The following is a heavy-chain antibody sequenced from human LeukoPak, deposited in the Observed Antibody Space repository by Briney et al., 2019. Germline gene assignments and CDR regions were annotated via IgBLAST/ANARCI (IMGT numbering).Heavy chain of an antibody. CDR1: GYTFTSYG. V-gene: IGHV1-18*01. CDR2: ISAYNGNT. CDR3: ARAYCDILTGYYEDFDY. D-gene: IGHD3-9*01. Sequence: AASVKVSCKASGYTFTSYGISWVRQAPGQGLEWMGWISAYNGNTNYAQKLQGRVTMTTDTSTSTAYMELRSLRSDDTAVYYCARAYCDILTGYYEDFDYWGQGTLVTVSS. J-gene: IGHJ4*02.